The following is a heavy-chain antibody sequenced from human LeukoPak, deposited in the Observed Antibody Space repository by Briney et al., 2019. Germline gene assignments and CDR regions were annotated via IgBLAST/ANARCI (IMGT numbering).Heavy chain of an antibody. Sequence: GASVKVSCKASGYTFTSYGISWVRQAAGQGLEWMGWISAYNGNTNYAQKLQGRVTMTTDTSTSTAYMELRSLRSDDTAVYYCARADPRDSSGDDGNWGQGTLVTVSS. J-gene: IGHJ4*02. CDR1: GYTFTSYG. CDR2: ISAYNGNT. D-gene: IGHD3-22*01. V-gene: IGHV1-18*01. CDR3: ARADPRDSSGDDGN.